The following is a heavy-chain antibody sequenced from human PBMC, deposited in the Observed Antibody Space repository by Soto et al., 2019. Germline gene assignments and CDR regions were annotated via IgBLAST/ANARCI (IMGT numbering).Heavy chain of an antibody. V-gene: IGHV1-69*01. Sequence: QVQLVQSGAEVQKPGSSVKVSCKVSGGTFSSHSINWVRQAPGQGPEWMGGIIPIFGTENYAQKFQGRVTITADESTSTAYMELSSLTSEDTALYYCSTSVYCSTTRCYSYYGLDVWGQGTTVIVSS. D-gene: IGHD2-2*01. CDR2: IIPIFGTE. CDR3: STSVYCSTTRCYSYYGLDV. J-gene: IGHJ6*02. CDR1: GGTFSSHS.